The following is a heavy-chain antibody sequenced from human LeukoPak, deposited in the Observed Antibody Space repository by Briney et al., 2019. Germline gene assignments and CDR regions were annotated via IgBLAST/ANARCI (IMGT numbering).Heavy chain of an antibody. J-gene: IGHJ4*02. Sequence: SVKVSCKASGGTFSSYAISWVRQAPGQGLEWMGRIIPILGIANYAQKFQGRVTITADKSTSTAYMELSSLRSEDTAVYYCASLKMVRGVIIGPMGGYWGQGTLVTVSS. V-gene: IGHV1-69*04. CDR1: GGTFSSYA. D-gene: IGHD3-10*01. CDR3: ASLKMVRGVIIGPMGGY. CDR2: IIPILGIA.